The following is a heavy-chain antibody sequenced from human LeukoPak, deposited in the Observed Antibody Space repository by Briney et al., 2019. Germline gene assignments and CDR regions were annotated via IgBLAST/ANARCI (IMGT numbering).Heavy chain of an antibody. D-gene: IGHD4-17*01. CDR2: FYYTGTT. CDR3: TRHRTTVTTPFDY. V-gene: IGHV4-39*01. J-gene: IGHJ4*02. CDR1: GGSVISTTYY. Sequence: SETLSLTCTVSGGSVISTTYYWGWIRQPPGKGLEYIGSFYYTGTTYYNPSLKSRVTISVDTSKNQVSLNLNSVTAADTAVYYCTRHRTTVTTPFDYWGQGTLVTVSS.